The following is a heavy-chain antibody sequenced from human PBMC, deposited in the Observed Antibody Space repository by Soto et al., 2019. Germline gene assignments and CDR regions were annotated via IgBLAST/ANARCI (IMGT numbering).Heavy chain of an antibody. CDR1: GFSLSTSGMC. Sequence: SGPTLVNPTQTLTLTCTFSGFSLSTSGMCVSWIRQPPGKALEWLALIDWDDDKYYSTSLKTRLTISKDTSKNQVVLTMTNMDPVDTATYYCARTATDWSSSSSQDYNWFDPWGQGTLVTVSS. V-gene: IGHV2-70*01. CDR3: ARTATDWSSSSSQDYNWFDP. D-gene: IGHD6-6*01. J-gene: IGHJ5*02. CDR2: IDWDDDK.